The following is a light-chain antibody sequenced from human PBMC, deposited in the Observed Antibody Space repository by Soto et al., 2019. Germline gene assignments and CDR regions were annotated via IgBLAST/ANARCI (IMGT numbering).Light chain of an antibody. Sequence: EMVMTQSPATLSVSPGERATLSCRASQSVSSYLAWYQQKPGQPPRLLIYVASTRAAGIPARFSGSGSGTEFTLTISSLQSEDFAVYYCQQYNDWPPRFGQRTKVE. V-gene: IGKV3-15*01. CDR1: QSVSSY. CDR3: QQYNDWPPR. J-gene: IGKJ1*01. CDR2: VAS.